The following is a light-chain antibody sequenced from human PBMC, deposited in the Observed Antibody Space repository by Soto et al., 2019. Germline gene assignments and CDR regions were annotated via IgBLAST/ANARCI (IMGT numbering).Light chain of an antibody. CDR1: QSIREY. CDR3: QQNYSNPLT. J-gene: IGKJ4*01. CDR2: AAS. V-gene: IGKV1-16*01. Sequence: DIEMTQSTSTLSAPLAHRVTLTYRASQSIREYLDWLQQKPGEAPKSLIYAASSLHSGVPSRFSGSGSGTDFTLTISSLHPEDFATYYCQQNYSNPLTFGGGTKVDIK.